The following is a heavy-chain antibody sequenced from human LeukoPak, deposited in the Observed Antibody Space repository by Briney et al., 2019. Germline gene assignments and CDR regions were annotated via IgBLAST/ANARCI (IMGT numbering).Heavy chain of an antibody. V-gene: IGHV3-33*01. CDR3: ARDQGYCSSTSCYVRYYYYYGMDV. D-gene: IGHD2-2*01. J-gene: IGHJ6*04. CDR1: GFTFSSYG. Sequence: PGGSLRLSCAASGFTFSSYGMHWVRQAPGKGQEWVAVIWYDGINKYYAGSVKGRFTISRDNSKNTLYLQMNSLRAEDTAVYYCARDQGYCSSTSCYVRYYYYYGMDVWGKGTTVTVSS. CDR2: IWYDGINK.